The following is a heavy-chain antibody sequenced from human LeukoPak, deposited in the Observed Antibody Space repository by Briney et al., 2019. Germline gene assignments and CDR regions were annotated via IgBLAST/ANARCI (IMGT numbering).Heavy chain of an antibody. V-gene: IGHV4-59*08. CDR3: ARHLPRTDIGYAFDI. J-gene: IGHJ3*02. CDR2: IFYSGST. D-gene: IGHD2-15*01. CDR1: GGSISNYY. Sequence: SETLPLTCTVSGGSISNYYWSWIRQPPGKGLEWIGYIFYSGSTNYNPSLKSRVTISVDTSKNLFSLRLNSVTAADTAVYYCARHLPRTDIGYAFDIWGQGTLVTAYS.